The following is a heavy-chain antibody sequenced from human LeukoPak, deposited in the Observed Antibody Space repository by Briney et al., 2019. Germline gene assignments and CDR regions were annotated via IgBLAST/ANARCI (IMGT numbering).Heavy chain of an antibody. D-gene: IGHD3-22*01. J-gene: IGHJ4*02. V-gene: IGHV4-39*01. Sequence: SETLSLTCSVSGGSLSSTDYYWGWIRQPPGKGLEWIGSIYYSGSPSYNPSLKSRVTIFFDTSKSQFSLKLSSVTAADTAVYYCARYSSAYYYDFHYWGQGTLVTVSS. CDR1: GGSLSSTDYY. CDR3: ARYSSAYYYDFHY. CDR2: IYYSGSP.